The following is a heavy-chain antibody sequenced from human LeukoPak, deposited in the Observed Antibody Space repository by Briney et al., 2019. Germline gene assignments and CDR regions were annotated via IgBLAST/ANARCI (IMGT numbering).Heavy chain of an antibody. CDR2: ISSSSGTI. J-gene: IGHJ6*03. D-gene: IGHD6-6*01. CDR1: GFSFSAYN. Sequence: GGSLRLSCEGSGFSFSAYNMNWVRQAPGKGLESISYISSSSGTIFYADSVKGRFTISRDNAKNSLYLQMNSLRPEDTAVYFCARDRHVPGLYYYYMDVWGKGTTVTVSS. CDR3: ARDRHVPGLYYYYMDV. V-gene: IGHV3-48*01.